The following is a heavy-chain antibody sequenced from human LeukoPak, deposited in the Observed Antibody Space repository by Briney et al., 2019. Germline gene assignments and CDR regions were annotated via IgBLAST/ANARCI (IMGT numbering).Heavy chain of an antibody. CDR1: GGSISSYY. D-gene: IGHD6-19*01. V-gene: IGHV4-59*01. J-gene: IGHJ3*02. Sequence: PSETLSLTCTVSGGSISSYYWSWIRHPPGKGLEWIGYIYYSGSTNYNPSLQSRVTIPVDTSKNQFSLKLSSVTAADTAVYYCARGVSSGWYRLDIWGQGTMVTVSS. CDR2: IYYSGST. CDR3: ARGVSSGWYRLDI.